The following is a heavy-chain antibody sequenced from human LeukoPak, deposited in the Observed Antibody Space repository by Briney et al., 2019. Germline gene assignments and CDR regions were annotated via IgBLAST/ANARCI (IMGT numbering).Heavy chain of an antibody. CDR3: ARGTYYYEF. CDR1: KFTLIGYG. J-gene: IGHJ4*02. CDR2: MNQLGNEK. Sequence: PGGSLGSSGAPPKFTLIGYGRGGAGQVPGKGLEWVAYMNQLGNEKNYLDSVKGRFPISRDNAKNSLYLQMNSLRAEDTAVYYCARGTYYYEFWGQGTLVTVSS. D-gene: IGHD3-16*01. V-gene: IGHV3-7*04.